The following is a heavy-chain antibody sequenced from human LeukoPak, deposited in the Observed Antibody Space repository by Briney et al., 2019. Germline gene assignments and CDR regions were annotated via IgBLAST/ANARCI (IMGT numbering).Heavy chain of an antibody. D-gene: IGHD6-19*01. CDR1: GFSFSTYA. V-gene: IGHV3-23*01. J-gene: IGHJ4*02. CDR3: AKEMYSSGFFDY. CDR2: ISGKGRKT. Sequence: GGSLRLSWGASGFSFSTYAMSWVRQAPGKGREGGAAISGKGRKTYYTDSVKGRFTISRDNSKDTVFLQMDSQRAEDTAVYYCAKEMYSSGFFDYWGQGTLVTVSS.